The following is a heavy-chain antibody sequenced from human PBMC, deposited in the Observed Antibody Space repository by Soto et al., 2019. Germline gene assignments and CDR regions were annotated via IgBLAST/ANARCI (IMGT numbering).Heavy chain of an antibody. CDR2: ISWNSGSI. CDR3: AKAASTSTASPFDY. Sequence: GGSLRLSCAASGFTFDDYAMHWVRQAPGKGLEWVSGISWNSGSIGYADSVKGRFTISRDNAKNSPYLQMNSLRAEDTALYYCAKAASTSTASPFDYWGQGTLVTVS. J-gene: IGHJ4*02. D-gene: IGHD5-18*01. V-gene: IGHV3-9*01. CDR1: GFTFDDYA.